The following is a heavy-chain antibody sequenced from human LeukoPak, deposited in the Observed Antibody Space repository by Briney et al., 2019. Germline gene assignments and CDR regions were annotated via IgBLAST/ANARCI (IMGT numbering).Heavy chain of an antibody. D-gene: IGHD1-26*01. CDR3: ARSSGSYFFDY. CDR1: GFTFSSYD. CDR2: IGTAGDT. J-gene: IGHJ4*02. Sequence: GWSLRLSCAASGFTFSSYDMHWVRQATGKGLEWVSAIGTAGDTYYPGSVKGRFTISRENAKNSLYLQMNSLRAGDTAVYYCARSSGSYFFDYWGQGTLVTVSS. V-gene: IGHV3-13*01.